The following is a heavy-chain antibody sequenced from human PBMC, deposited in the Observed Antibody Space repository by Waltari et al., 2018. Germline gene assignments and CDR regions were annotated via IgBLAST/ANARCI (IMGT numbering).Heavy chain of an antibody. J-gene: IGHJ4*02. CDR3: AREGITGTTTDY. D-gene: IGHD1-7*01. CDR1: GFTFSSYS. Sequence: EVQLVESGGGLVKPGGSLRLSCAASGFTFSSYSMNWVRQAPGKGLEWVSSISSSSSYISYADSVKGRFTISRDNAKNSLYLQMNSLRAEDTAVYYCAREGITGTTTDYWGQGTLVTVSS. CDR2: ISSSSSYI. V-gene: IGHV3-21*01.